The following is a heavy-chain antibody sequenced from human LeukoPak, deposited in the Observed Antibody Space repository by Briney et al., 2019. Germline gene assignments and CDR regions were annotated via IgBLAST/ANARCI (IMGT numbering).Heavy chain of an antibody. J-gene: IGHJ4*02. CDR2: IYYSGTT. CDR1: GGSVSSGGYY. CDR3: VRWGGGDLT. Sequence: KPSETVSLTCSVSGGSVSSGGYYWSWMRQFPGKGLEWIAYIYYSGTTDHNPSLKSRVTISIDTSKNQFSLKLNSVTAADTAVYYCVRWGGGDLTWGQGTLVTVSS. D-gene: IGHD4-17*01. V-gene: IGHV4-61*08.